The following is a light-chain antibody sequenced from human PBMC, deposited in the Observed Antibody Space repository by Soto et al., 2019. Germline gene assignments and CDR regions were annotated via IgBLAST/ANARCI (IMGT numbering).Light chain of an antibody. CDR1: STDIGGYNY. CDR2: DVS. CDR3: SSYTSSSTLV. Sequence: QSALTQPASVSGSPGQSITISCTGTSTDIGGYNYVSWYQQLPGKAPKLMIYDVSNRPSGVSNRFSGSKSGNTASLTISGLQAEDDADYFCSSYTSSSTLVFGGGTKLTVL. J-gene: IGLJ2*01. V-gene: IGLV2-14*01.